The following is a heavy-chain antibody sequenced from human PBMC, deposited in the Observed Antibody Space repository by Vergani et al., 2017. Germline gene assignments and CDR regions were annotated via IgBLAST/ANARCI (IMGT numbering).Heavy chain of an antibody. J-gene: IGHJ4*02. CDR1: GDTFSNYD. D-gene: IGHD2-2*01. Sequence: QVQLLQSGAAVRKPGSSVTVSCKASGDTFSNYDITWVRQAPGQGLDWLGRIDPNSVDTRYSHRFQDRVTITRDTSINTAYMEMTRLRPDDTAIYYCASVIVGCSRTNCFADHWGQGTLVTVSS. CDR3: ASVIVGCSRTNCFADH. CDR2: IDPNSVDT. V-gene: IGHV1-2*06.